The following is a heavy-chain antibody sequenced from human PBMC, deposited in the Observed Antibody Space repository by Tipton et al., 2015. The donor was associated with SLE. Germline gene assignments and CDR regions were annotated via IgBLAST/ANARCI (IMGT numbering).Heavy chain of an antibody. V-gene: IGHV4-61*01. CDR2: IYYSGST. D-gene: IGHD5-12*01. CDR3: ARSSGYLD. J-gene: IGHJ4*02. CDR1: GGSVSSGSYY. Sequence: TLSLTCTVSGGSVSSGSYYWSWIRQPPGKGLDWIGYIYYSGSTNYNPSLKSRVTISVDTSKNQFSLKLSSVTAADTAVYYCARSSGYLDWGQGTLVTVSS.